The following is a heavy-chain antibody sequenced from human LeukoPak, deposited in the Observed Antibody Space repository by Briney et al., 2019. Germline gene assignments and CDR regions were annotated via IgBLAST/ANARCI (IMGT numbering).Heavy chain of an antibody. Sequence: PSETLSLTCTVSGGPISSYHWSWIPKPAGKGLESIGHISTSGSTNHNPSLKSRGTMSVDTSKNQFSLKLRSVTAADTAVYFCARLYGNYQNYFDYWGQGTLVTVSS. D-gene: IGHD1-7*01. CDR1: GGPISSYH. CDR2: ISTSGST. J-gene: IGHJ4*02. CDR3: ARLYGNYQNYFDY. V-gene: IGHV4-4*07.